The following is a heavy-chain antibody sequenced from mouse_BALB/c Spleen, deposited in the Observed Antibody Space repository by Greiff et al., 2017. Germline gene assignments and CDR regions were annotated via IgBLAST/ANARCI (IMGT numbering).Heavy chain of an antibody. CDR2: IDPANGNT. CDR3: ASLGYDGYNYYAMDY. V-gene: IGHV14-3*02. CDR1: GFNIKDTY. Sequence: EVKLMESGAELVKPGASVKLSCTASGFNIKDTYMHWVKQRPEQGLEWIGRIDPANGNTKYDPKFQGKATITADTSSNTAYRQLSSLTSEDTAVYYCASLGYDGYNYYAMDYWGQGTSGTVSS. D-gene: IGHD2-3*01. J-gene: IGHJ4*01.